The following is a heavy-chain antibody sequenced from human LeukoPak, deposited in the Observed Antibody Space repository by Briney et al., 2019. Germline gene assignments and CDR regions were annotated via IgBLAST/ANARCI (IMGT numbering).Heavy chain of an antibody. D-gene: IGHD2-8*02. CDR3: AYLSASNTGAFDV. Sequence: GASVKVSCKASGGIFTSKALSWVRQAPGQGLEWMGGIIPMFRTANYGQKFQGRVTITADDSTSTGHMELSSLRSEDTAVFYCAYLSASNTGAFDVWGQGTVVTVSS. CDR1: GGIFTSKA. CDR2: IIPMFRTA. J-gene: IGHJ3*01. V-gene: IGHV1-69*13.